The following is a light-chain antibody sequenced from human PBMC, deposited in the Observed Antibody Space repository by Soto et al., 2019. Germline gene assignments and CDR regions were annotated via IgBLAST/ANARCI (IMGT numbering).Light chain of an antibody. CDR2: DAS. Sequence: DIQMTQSPSTLSASVGDRVTITCRASQSISNWLAWYQQKPGKAPKLLIYDASSLESGVPSRFSGSGSGTEFTLPISSLQPDDFVTYYCQQYNTNSWTFGQGTKVDIK. J-gene: IGKJ1*01. CDR1: QSISNW. CDR3: QQYNTNSWT. V-gene: IGKV1-5*01.